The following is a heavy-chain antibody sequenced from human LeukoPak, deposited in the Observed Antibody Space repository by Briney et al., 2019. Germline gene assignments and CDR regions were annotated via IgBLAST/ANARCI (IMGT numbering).Heavy chain of an antibody. V-gene: IGHV1-8*01. J-gene: IGHJ4*02. CDR1: GYTSTSYD. Sequence: GASVKVSCKASGYTSTSYDINWVRQATGQGLEWMGWMNPNSGNTGYAQKFQGRVTMTRNTSISTAYMELSSLRSEDTAVYYCARGHDILTGYYYDPFDYWGQGTLVTVSS. CDR2: MNPNSGNT. CDR3: ARGHDILTGYYYDPFDY. D-gene: IGHD3-9*01.